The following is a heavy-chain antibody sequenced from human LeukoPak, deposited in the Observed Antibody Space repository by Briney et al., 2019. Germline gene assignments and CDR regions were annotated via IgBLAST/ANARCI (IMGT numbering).Heavy chain of an antibody. J-gene: IGHJ3*02. V-gene: IGHV3-48*02. CDR2: INSRSSTI. CDR1: GFTFSGYS. Sequence: GGSLRLSCAASGFTFSGYSMDWVRQAPGKGLEWVSYINSRSSTIYYADSVKGRFTVSRDNAKNSLYLQMNSLRDEDTAVYYCAREPPRDDEAFDIWGQGTMVTVSS. D-gene: IGHD2-21*01. CDR3: AREPPRDDEAFDI.